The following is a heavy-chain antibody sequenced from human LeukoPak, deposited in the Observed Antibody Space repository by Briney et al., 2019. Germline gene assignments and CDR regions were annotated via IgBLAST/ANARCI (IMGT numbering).Heavy chain of an antibody. Sequence: GGSLRLSCAASGFIFDDYAMHWVRQAPGKGLEWVSGISWNSGSIGYADSVRGRFTISRDNSKNTLYLQMNSLRAEDTAVYYCARVRITGTLYNWFDPWGQGTLVTVSS. CDR2: ISWNSGSI. CDR1: GFIFDDYA. CDR3: ARVRITGTLYNWFDP. D-gene: IGHD1-20*01. J-gene: IGHJ5*02. V-gene: IGHV3-9*01.